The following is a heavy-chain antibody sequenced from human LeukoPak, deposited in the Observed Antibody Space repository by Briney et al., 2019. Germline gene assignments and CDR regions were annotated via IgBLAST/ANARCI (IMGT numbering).Heavy chain of an antibody. CDR3: AKDGIARSIFDY. V-gene: IGHV3-30*02. Sequence: GGSLRLSCAASGFTFTTYGMHWVRQAPGKGLEWVAFIRNDGSDKYYADSVKGRFTISRDNSKNTLYLQMNSLRAEDTAVYYCAKDGIARSIFDYWGQGTLVTVSS. CDR2: IRNDGSDK. D-gene: IGHD1-1*01. CDR1: GFTFTTYG. J-gene: IGHJ4*02.